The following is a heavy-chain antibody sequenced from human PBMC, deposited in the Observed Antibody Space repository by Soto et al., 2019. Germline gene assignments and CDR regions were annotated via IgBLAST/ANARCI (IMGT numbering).Heavy chain of an antibody. CDR1: GGTFGSYA. V-gene: IGHV1-69*13. Sequence: ASVKVSCKASGGTFGSYAISWVRQAPGQGLEWMGGIIPIFGTANYAQKFQGRVTITADESTSTAYMKLSSLRSEDTAVYYCARDLKQWLVLRLHYYYGMDVWGQGTTVTVSS. D-gene: IGHD6-19*01. J-gene: IGHJ6*02. CDR2: IIPIFGTA. CDR3: ARDLKQWLVLRLHYYYGMDV.